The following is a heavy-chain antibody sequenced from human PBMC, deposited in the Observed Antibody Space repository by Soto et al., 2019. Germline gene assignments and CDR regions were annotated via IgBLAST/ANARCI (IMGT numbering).Heavy chain of an antibody. CDR1: GASISSGGYY. D-gene: IGHD6-19*01. CDR2: IYYSGST. CDR3: ARGRGYSSGWRATF. Sequence: PSETLSLTCTVSGASISSGGYYWSWIRQHPGKGLEWIGYIYYSGSTYYNPSLKSRVTISVDTSKKQFSLKLSSVTAADTAVYYCARGRGYSSGWRATFWGQGTLVTVSS. J-gene: IGHJ4*02. V-gene: IGHV4-31*03.